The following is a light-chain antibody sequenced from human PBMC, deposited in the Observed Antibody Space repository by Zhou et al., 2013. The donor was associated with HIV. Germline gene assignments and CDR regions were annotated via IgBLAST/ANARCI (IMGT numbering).Light chain of an antibody. V-gene: IGLV2-8*01. CDR3: GSYAGSSRWI. Sequence: QSALTQPPSASGTPGQSVTISCTGTSSDVGGYNYVAWYQQHPGKVPKIMIYEVNKRPSGVPDRFSGSKSGNTASPTVSGLQVEDEAEYYCGSYAGSSRWIFGGGTKLTVL. J-gene: IGLJ2*01. CDR2: EVN. CDR1: SSDVGGYNY.